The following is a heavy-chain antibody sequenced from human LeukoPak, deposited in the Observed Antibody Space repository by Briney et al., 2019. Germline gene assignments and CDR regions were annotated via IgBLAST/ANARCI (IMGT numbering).Heavy chain of an antibody. CDR1: GGSISSSSYY. CDR2: IHYSGST. J-gene: IGHJ5*02. D-gene: IGHD3-22*01. Sequence: SETLSLTCTVSGGSISSSSYYWGWIRQSPGKGLEWIGSIHYSGSTYYNPSLKSRVTISVDTSKNQFSLKLSSVTAADTAVYYCARDYYDSSGYPTWGQGTLVTVSS. CDR3: ARDYYDSSGYPT. V-gene: IGHV4-39*07.